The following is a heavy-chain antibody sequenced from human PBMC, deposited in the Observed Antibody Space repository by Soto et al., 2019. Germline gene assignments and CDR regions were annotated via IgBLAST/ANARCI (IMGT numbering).Heavy chain of an antibody. J-gene: IGHJ6*02. CDR1: GYTFTGYY. Sequence: ASVKVSCKGSGYTFTGYYIHWLRQAPGQGLEWMGWINPNSGGTNYAQKFQGRVTMTRDTPITTAYMEVSRLRSDDTAVYYCARDSSRTATYASGSYYSGYYYTMDVWGHGTTVTVSS. V-gene: IGHV1-2*02. D-gene: IGHD3-10*01. CDR3: ARDSSRTATYASGSYYSGYYYTMDV. CDR2: INPNSGGT.